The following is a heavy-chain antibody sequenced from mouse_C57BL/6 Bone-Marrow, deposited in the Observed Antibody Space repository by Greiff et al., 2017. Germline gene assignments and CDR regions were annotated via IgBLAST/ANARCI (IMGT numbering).Heavy chain of an antibody. CDR2: ISNGGGST. D-gene: IGHD3-2*02. CDR3: ARHRAQALYYYAMDY. CDR1: GFTFSDSY. J-gene: IGHJ4*01. Sequence: EVMLVESGGGLVQPGGSLKLSCAASGFTFSDSYMYWVRQTPEKRLEWVAYISNGGGSTYYPDTVKGRFTISRDNAKNTLYLQMSRLKSEDTAMYYCARHRAQALYYYAMDYWGQGTSVTVSS. V-gene: IGHV5-12*01.